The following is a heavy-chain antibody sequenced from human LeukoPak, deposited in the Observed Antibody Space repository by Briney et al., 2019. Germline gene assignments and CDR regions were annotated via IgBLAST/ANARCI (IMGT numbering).Heavy chain of an antibody. V-gene: IGHV3-21*01. Sequence: GPSLRLSCAASGFTFSSYSINWVRQAPGKGLEWVSSISSSSSYIYYADSVEGRFTISRDNANNSLYLQMNSLRAEDTAVYYCARDLGGTDGYYGYYFDYWGQGTLVTVSS. D-gene: IGHD4-17*01. J-gene: IGHJ4*02. CDR3: ARDLGGTDGYYGYYFDY. CDR2: ISSSSSYI. CDR1: GFTFSSYS.